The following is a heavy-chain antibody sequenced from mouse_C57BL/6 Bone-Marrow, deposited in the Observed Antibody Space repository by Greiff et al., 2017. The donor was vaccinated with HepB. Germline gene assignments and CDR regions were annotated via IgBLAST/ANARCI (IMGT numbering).Heavy chain of an antibody. J-gene: IGHJ2*01. CDR2: IYPRSGNT. D-gene: IGHD3-3*01. Sequence: VKLVESGAELARPGASVKLSCKASGYTFTSYGISWVKQRTGQGLEWIGEIYPRSGNTYYNEKFKGKATLTADKSSSTAYMELRSLTSEDSAVYFCARPGTDYFDYWGQGTTLTVSS. CDR1: GYTFTSYG. V-gene: IGHV1-81*01. CDR3: ARPGTDYFDY.